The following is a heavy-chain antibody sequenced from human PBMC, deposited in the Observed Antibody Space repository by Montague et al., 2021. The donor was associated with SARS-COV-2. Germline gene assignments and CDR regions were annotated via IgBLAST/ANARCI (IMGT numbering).Heavy chain of an antibody. CDR1: GFSLSTSGMC. Sequence: PALGKPTQTLTLTCTFSGFSLSTSGMCVSWIRQPPGKALEWLARXDWDDDKHYSTSLKTRLTISKDTSKNQVVLTMTNMDPVDTATYYCARSSVVQGVSLDYWGQGTLVTVSS. J-gene: IGHJ4*02. D-gene: IGHD3-10*01. V-gene: IGHV2-70*11. CDR2: XDWDDDK. CDR3: ARSSVVQGVSLDY.